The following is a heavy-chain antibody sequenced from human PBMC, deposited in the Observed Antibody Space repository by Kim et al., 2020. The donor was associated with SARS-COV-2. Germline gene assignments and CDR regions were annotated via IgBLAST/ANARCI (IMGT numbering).Heavy chain of an antibody. CDR2: ISSSSTYI. CDR3: ARGGYSYYDGSGPFHFDY. CDR1: GFSFSNER. D-gene: IGHD3-22*01. Sequence: GGSLRLSCAASGFSFSNERMNWVRQAPGKGLEWVSFISSSSTYIYYADSVKGRFTISRDNAKNSLYLQMNSLRAEDTAVYYCARGGYSYYDGSGPFHFDYWGQGTLVTVSS. J-gene: IGHJ4*02. V-gene: IGHV3-21*04.